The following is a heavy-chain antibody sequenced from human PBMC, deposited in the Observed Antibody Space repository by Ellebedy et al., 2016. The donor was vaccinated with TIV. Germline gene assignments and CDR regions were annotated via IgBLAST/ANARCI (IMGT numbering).Heavy chain of an antibody. V-gene: IGHV3-33*07. CDR2: IWHDGSNK. CDR3: VRDRVSDGSGKYDLYFYMDV. Sequence: GESLKISXAASGFSFSSYGMLWVRQAPGTGLEWVGLIWHDGSNKYYGDSVKGRFTISRDNSKNTLYLQMNSLRVEDTAVYFCVRDRVSDGSGKYDLYFYMDVWGKGTTVTVSS. J-gene: IGHJ6*03. CDR1: GFSFSSYG. D-gene: IGHD3-10*01.